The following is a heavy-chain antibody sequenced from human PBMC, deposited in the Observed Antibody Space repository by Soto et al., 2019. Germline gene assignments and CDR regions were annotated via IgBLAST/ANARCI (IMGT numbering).Heavy chain of an antibody. Sequence: QVQLVQSGAEVKKPGASVKVSCKPSGYTFISYNVNWARQATGQGPEWMGWMNPNTGNTFYAQKFQGRVTMTRDTSMRAAYMELTSLRSEDTAVYFGAREGDSSSSMGAFDLWGQGTMVTVSS. CDR2: MNPNTGNT. CDR1: GYTFISYN. V-gene: IGHV1-8*01. CDR3: AREGDSSSSMGAFDL. D-gene: IGHD6-6*01. J-gene: IGHJ3*01.